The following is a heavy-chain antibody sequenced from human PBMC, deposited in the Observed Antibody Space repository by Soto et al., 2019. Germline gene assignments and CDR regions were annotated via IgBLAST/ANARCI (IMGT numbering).Heavy chain of an antibody. CDR3: ARGHIVATILDY. D-gene: IGHD5-12*01. CDR2: IDHSGTTI. V-gene: IGHV3-48*03. Sequence: PGGSLRLSCAASGFIFSNYEVSWVRQAPGKGLEWVSYIDHSGTTIYYADSVKGRFTISRDNAKNSLFLQMNSLRAEDTAVYYCARGHIVATILDYWGQGTLVTVSS. CDR1: GFIFSNYE. J-gene: IGHJ4*02.